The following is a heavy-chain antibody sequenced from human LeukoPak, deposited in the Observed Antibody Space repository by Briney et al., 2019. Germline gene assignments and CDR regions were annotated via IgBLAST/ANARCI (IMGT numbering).Heavy chain of an antibody. D-gene: IGHD1-14*01. J-gene: IGHJ4*02. V-gene: IGHV4-31*03. CDR1: GGSISSGGYY. CDR2: IYYSGST. CDR3: PRDVHNKASQEYYFDY. Sequence: SETLSLTCTVSGGSISSGGYYWSWIRQHPGKGLEWIGYIYYSGSTYYNPSLKSRVTISVDTSKNQFSLKLSSVTAADTAVYYCPRDVHNKASQEYYFDYWGQGTLVTVSS.